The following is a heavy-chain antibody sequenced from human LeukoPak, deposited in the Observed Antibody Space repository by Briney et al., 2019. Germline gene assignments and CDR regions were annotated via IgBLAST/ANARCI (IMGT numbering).Heavy chain of an antibody. Sequence: PGGSLRLSCAVSGFTLSSYGMSWVRQAPGKGLEWVSGISGSGDSTYYADSVRGRFTISRDNSKNTLYVQMNNLRAEDTAVYYCAKGRVRQLDPFDYWGQGTLVTVSS. CDR3: AKGRVRQLDPFDY. J-gene: IGHJ4*02. CDR2: ISGSGDST. CDR1: GFTLSSYG. D-gene: IGHD6-6*01. V-gene: IGHV3-23*01.